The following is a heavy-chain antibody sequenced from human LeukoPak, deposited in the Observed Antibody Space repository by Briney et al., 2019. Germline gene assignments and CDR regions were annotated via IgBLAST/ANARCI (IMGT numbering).Heavy chain of an antibody. V-gene: IGHV4-39*02. Sequence: SETLSLTCSVSGGSIASSSYYWGWIRQPPGKGLEWIGSVFRTGTTYYSASLKSRVSISVDTSKNDFALKLASVTAADTAVYYCARVRIYGSGSDHFDYWGQGTLVTVSS. D-gene: IGHD3-10*01. CDR2: VFRTGTT. CDR3: ARVRIYGSGSDHFDY. J-gene: IGHJ4*02. CDR1: GGSIASSSYY.